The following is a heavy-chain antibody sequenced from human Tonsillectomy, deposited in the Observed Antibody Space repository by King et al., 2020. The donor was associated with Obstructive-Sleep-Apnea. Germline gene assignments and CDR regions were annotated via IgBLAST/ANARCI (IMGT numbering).Heavy chain of an antibody. CDR2: ISKDGSNK. D-gene: IGHD2-2*01. J-gene: IGHJ4*02. CDR3: ARGEYCSSTSCYWEYDFDY. CDR1: GFTFSSYA. Sequence: QLVQSGGGVVQPGRSLRLSCAASGFTFSSYAMYWVRQAPGKGLEWVAVISKDGSNKYYADSVKGRFTISRVNSKNTLYVQMNSLRAADTAVYYCARGEYCSSTSCYWEYDFDYWGQGTLVTVSS. V-gene: IGHV3-30*04.